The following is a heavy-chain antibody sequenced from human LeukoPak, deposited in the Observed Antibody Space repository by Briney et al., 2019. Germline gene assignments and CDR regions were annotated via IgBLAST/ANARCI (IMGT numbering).Heavy chain of an antibody. CDR2: IIPIFGTA. J-gene: IGHJ4*02. V-gene: IGHV1-69*05. CDR1: GGTFSSYA. D-gene: IGHD3-22*01. Sequence: ASVKVSCKASGGTFSSYAISWVRQAPGQGLEWMGGIIPIFGTANYAQKLQGRVTMTTDTSTSTAYMELRSLRSDDTAVYYCARDTYYYDSSGYYRFDYWGQGTLVTVSS. CDR3: ARDTYYYDSSGYYRFDY.